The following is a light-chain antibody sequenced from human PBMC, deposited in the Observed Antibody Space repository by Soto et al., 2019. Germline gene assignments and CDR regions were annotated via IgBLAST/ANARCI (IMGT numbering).Light chain of an antibody. CDR2: AAS. CDR3: QQSYSTPPYT. J-gene: IGKJ2*01. Sequence: DIQMTQSPSSLSASVGDRVTITCRASQSISNYLNWYQQKPGKAPKVLIYAASSLQSGVPSRFSGSGSGTDFTLTISSLQPEDFATYYCQQSYSTPPYTLGQGTKLEI. CDR1: QSISNY. V-gene: IGKV1-39*01.